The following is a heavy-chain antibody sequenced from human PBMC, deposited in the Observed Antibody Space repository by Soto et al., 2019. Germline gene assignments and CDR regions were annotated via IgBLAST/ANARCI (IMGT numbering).Heavy chain of an antibody. J-gene: IGHJ5*02. D-gene: IGHD3-16*01. CDR1: GFTFSSYA. CDR2: ISFDGNNK. Sequence: QVQLVESGGGVVQPGRSLRLSCAASGFTFSSYAMHWVRQAPDKGLEWVAFISFDGNNKYYPDSVKGRYTICRDNSKDMLYPKMNRLRAEDSAVYYCAYDDWGLGSWGQGTLVAVSS. CDR3: AYDDWGLGS. V-gene: IGHV3-30-3*01.